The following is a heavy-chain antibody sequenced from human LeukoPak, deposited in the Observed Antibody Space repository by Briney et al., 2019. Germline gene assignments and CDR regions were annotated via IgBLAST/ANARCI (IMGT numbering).Heavy chain of an antibody. Sequence: SETLSLTCAVYGGSFSGYYWSWVRQPPGKGLEWIGEINQSGSTNYNPSLKSRVTISVDTSKNQFSLKLSSVTAADTAVYYCARASYVWGSYRQPTLRYYFDYWGQGTLVTVSS. D-gene: IGHD3-16*02. CDR3: ARASYVWGSYRQPTLRYYFDY. V-gene: IGHV4-34*01. CDR2: INQSGST. CDR1: GGSFSGYY. J-gene: IGHJ4*02.